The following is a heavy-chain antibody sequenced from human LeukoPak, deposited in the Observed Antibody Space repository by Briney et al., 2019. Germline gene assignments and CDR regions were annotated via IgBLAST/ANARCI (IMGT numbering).Heavy chain of an antibody. CDR3: AREGFQWLDYYYYYMDV. J-gene: IGHJ6*03. CDR1: GFTFSSYG. D-gene: IGHD3-22*01. Sequence: PGGSLRLSCAASGFTFSSYGMHWVRQAPGKGLEWVAVIWYDGSNKYYADSVRGRFTISRDNSRNTLYLQMNSLRAEDTAVHYCAREGFQWLDYYYYYMDVWGKGTTVTVSS. V-gene: IGHV3-33*01. CDR2: IWYDGSNK.